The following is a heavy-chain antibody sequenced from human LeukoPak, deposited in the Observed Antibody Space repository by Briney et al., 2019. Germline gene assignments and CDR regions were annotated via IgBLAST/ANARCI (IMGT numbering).Heavy chain of an antibody. J-gene: IGHJ3*02. CDR3: ARDIPPQYSGYDDAFDI. V-gene: IGHV3-7*03. Sequence: GGSLRLSCAASGFTFSSYWLSWVRQAPGKGLEWVANMKQDGSEKYYVDSVKGRFTISRDNAKNSLYLQMNSLRAEDTAVYYCARDIPPQYSGYDDAFDIWGQGTMVTVSS. D-gene: IGHD5-12*01. CDR2: MKQDGSEK. CDR1: GFTFSSYW.